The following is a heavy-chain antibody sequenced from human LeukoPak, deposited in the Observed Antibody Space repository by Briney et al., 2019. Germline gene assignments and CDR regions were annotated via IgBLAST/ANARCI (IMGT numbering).Heavy chain of an antibody. Sequence: SSETLSLTCTVSGYSISSGYYWGWIRQPPGKGLEWIGSIYHSGSTYYNPSLKSRVTISVDTSKNQFSLKLSSVTAADTVVYYCARVPGYSGYPYYFDYWGQGTLVTVSS. CDR1: GYSISSGYY. CDR2: IYHSGST. D-gene: IGHD5-12*01. V-gene: IGHV4-38-2*02. J-gene: IGHJ4*02. CDR3: ARVPGYSGYPYYFDY.